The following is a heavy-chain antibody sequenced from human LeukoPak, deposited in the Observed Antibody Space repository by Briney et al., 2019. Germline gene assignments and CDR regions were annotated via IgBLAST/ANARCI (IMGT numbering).Heavy chain of an antibody. CDR2: ILYDGTNQ. V-gene: IGHV3-30-3*01. CDR3: ARGWSSSADY. CDR1: GFTFSTYA. J-gene: IGHJ4*01. D-gene: IGHD6-6*01. Sequence: PGGSLRLSCAASGFTFSTYAMHWVRQAPGKGLEWVAVILYDGTNQYYADSVKGRFTISRDNAKNSLYLQMNSLRAEDMAVYYCARGWSSSADYWGHGTLVTVSS.